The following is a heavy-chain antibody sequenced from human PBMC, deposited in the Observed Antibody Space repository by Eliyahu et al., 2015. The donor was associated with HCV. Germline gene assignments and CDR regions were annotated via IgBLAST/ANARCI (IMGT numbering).Heavy chain of an antibody. CDR1: GFTFSNYG. CDR3: AKDEKRFGGIFGVDDIGGLADY. J-gene: IGHJ4*02. Sequence: QVQLVESGGGVVQPGRSLRISCAASGFTFSNYGXXWVRQAPGKGLXGVXFVSYDGSNEYFTDSVKGRFTISRDNKNTVYLDMDSLTPEDTAVYYCAKDEKRFGGIFGVDDIGGLADYWGQGTQVTVSS. D-gene: IGHD3-3*01. CDR2: VSYDGSNE. V-gene: IGHV3-30*18.